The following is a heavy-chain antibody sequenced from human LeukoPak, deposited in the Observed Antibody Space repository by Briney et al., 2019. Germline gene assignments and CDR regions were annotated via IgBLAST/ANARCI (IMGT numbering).Heavy chain of an antibody. Sequence: GGSLRLSCAVSGLTFSSSWMDWVRQAPGKGLEWVASISPDGNKKYSADSVKGRFTISRDNAENSLYLQMNSLRVEDTAFYYCARDLAYSRLDYWGQGMSVTVSS. CDR2: ISPDGNKK. CDR3: ARDLAYSRLDY. CDR1: GLTFSSSW. D-gene: IGHD5-18*01. V-gene: IGHV3-7*01. J-gene: IGHJ4*02.